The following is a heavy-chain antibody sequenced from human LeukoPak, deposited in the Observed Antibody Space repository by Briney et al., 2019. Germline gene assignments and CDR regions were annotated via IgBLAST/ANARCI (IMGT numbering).Heavy chain of an antibody. J-gene: IGHJ5*02. CDR1: GYTFTNYY. CDR3: AREGRFGELLRP. D-gene: IGHD3-10*01. Sequence: ASVKVSCKASGYTFTNYYMHWVRQAPGQGLEWMGLINPSSGITTYAQKFQGRVTMTRDTSTSTVYMELSSLRSEDTAVYYCAREGRFGELLRPWGQGTLVTVSS. V-gene: IGHV1-46*01. CDR2: INPSSGIT.